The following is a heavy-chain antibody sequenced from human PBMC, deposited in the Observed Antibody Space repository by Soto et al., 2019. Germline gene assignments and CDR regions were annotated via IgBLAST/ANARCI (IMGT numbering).Heavy chain of an antibody. Sequence: PGGSLRLSCAASGFTYSSTVMSWVRQAPGKGLEWVSSISDSGGSTYYADSVKGRFTISRDNSKDTLYLQMNSLRAEDTALYYCAKDRWLGGDQQWLVPTESWGQGTLVTVSS. CDR2: ISDSGGST. CDR1: GFTYSSTV. D-gene: IGHD6-19*01. J-gene: IGHJ5*02. V-gene: IGHV3-23*01. CDR3: AKDRWLGGDQQWLVPTES.